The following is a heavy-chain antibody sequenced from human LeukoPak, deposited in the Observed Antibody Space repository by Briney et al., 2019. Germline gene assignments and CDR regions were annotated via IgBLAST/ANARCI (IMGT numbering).Heavy chain of an antibody. D-gene: IGHD3-22*01. CDR2: IYPGDSDT. V-gene: IGHV5-51*01. Sequence: GESLKISCKGSGYSFTSYWIGWVRQMPGKGLEWMGIIYPGDSDTRYSPSFQGQVTITADKSISTAYLQWSSLKASDTAMYYCARPVDYDSSGYYPNYFDYWGQGTLVTVSS. CDR3: ARPVDYDSSGYYPNYFDY. J-gene: IGHJ4*02. CDR1: GYSFTSYW.